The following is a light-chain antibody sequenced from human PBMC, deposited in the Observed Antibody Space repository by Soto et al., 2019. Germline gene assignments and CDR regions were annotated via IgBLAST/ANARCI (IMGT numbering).Light chain of an antibody. V-gene: IGKV3-20*01. CDR1: QSFYRTN. CDR2: GAT. Sequence: EIVLTQSPGTLSLSPGERATLSCRASQSFYRTNLAWYEQKPGQAPSLLIYGATSRATCIPNRFSGSGSGTDFALTISSLEPEDFAVYYCQHYGGSPLTFGGGTKVDIK. CDR3: QHYGGSPLT. J-gene: IGKJ4*01.